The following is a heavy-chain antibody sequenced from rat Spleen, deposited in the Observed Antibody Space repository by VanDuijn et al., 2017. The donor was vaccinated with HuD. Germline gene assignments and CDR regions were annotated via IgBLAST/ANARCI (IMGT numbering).Heavy chain of an antibody. J-gene: IGHJ2*01. CDR3: ARRHYGYTDYFDY. Sequence: EVQLVESGGGLVQPGRSLKLSCAASGFTFSNFDMAWVRQAPTKGLEWVTSISPSGVTYYRDSVKGRFTVSRENAESTLYLLMDGLRSEDTATYYCARRHYGYTDYFDYWGQGVMVTVSS. V-gene: IGHV5-25*01. CDR2: ISPSGVT. D-gene: IGHD1-9*01. CDR1: GFTFSNFD.